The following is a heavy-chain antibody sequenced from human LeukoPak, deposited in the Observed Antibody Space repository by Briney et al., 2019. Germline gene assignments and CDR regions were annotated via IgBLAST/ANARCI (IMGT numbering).Heavy chain of an antibody. CDR3: ARLHYYYGMDV. CDR2: IYYSGNT. Sequence: SETLSLTCAVYGGSFSGYYWSWIRQPPGKGLEWIGSIYYSGNTYYNPSLKSRVTISVDTSKNQFSLKLSSVTAADTAVYYCARLHYYYGMDVWGQGTTVTVSS. V-gene: IGHV4-34*01. CDR1: GGSFSGYY. J-gene: IGHJ6*02.